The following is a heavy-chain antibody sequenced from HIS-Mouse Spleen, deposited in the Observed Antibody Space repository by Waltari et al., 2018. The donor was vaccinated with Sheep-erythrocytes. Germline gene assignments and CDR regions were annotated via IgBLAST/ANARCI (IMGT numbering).Heavy chain of an antibody. D-gene: IGHD6-13*01. CDR1: GFSLSNARMG. CDR2: IFSNDEK. V-gene: IGHV2-26*01. J-gene: IGHJ6*02. Sequence: QVTLKESGPVLVKPTETLTLTCTVSGFSLSNARMGVIWIRQPTGKALEWLANIFSNDEKSYSTSQKSRLTIAKETSKRQVVLTMTNMDPVDTATYYCARITVDQLVDYYYYYGMDVWGQGTTVTVSS. CDR3: ARITVDQLVDYYYYYGMDV.